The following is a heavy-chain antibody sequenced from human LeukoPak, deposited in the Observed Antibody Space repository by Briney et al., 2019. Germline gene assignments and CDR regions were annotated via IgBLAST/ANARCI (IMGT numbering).Heavy chain of an antibody. D-gene: IGHD1-26*01. V-gene: IGHV3-74*01. Sequence: PGGSLRLSCAASGLTFSSHWMHWVRQAPGKGLVWVSRITNDGSSTTYADSVKGRFTISRDNAKNMLYLQVNSLRAEDTAVYYCARDYASGSYLHFDYWGQGTLVTVSS. J-gene: IGHJ4*02. CDR2: ITNDGSST. CDR3: ARDYASGSYLHFDY. CDR1: GLTFSSHW.